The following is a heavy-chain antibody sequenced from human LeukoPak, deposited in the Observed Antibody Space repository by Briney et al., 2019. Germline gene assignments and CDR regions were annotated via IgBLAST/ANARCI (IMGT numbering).Heavy chain of an antibody. J-gene: IGHJ5*02. Sequence: PSETLSLTCAVYGGSFSGYYWSWIRQPPGKGLEWIGEINHSGSTSYNPSLKSRVTISVDTSKNQFSLKLSSVTAADTAVYYCARRSTTFVVVPAALNWFDPWGQGTLVTVSS. CDR1: GGSFSGYY. CDR3: ARRSTTFVVVPAALNWFDP. CDR2: INHSGST. V-gene: IGHV4-34*01. D-gene: IGHD2-2*01.